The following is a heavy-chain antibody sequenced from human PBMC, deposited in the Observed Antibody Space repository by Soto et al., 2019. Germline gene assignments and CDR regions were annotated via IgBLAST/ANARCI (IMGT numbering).Heavy chain of an antibody. J-gene: IGHJ4*02. D-gene: IGHD1-26*01. CDR1: GGSFSGYY. CDR3: ARGLNGIVGATGY. Sequence: QVQLQQWGAGLLKPSETLSLTCAVYGGSFSGYYWSWIRQPPGKGLEWIGEINHSGSTNYNPSLKSRVTISVDTSKNQFSLKLSSVTAAATAVYYCARGLNGIVGATGYWGQGTLVTVSS. CDR2: INHSGST. V-gene: IGHV4-34*01.